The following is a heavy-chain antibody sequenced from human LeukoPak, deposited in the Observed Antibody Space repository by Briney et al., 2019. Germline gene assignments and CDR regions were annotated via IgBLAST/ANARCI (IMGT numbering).Heavy chain of an antibody. CDR3: AKGYGWEASYYYYYMDV. D-gene: IGHD1-26*01. J-gene: IGHJ6*03. CDR2: IRYDGSNK. CDR1: GFTFSSYG. V-gene: IGHV3-30*02. Sequence: GGSLRLSCAASGFTFSSYGMHWVRQAPGKGLEWVALIRYDGSNKYYADSVKGRFTISRDNSKNTLYLQMNRLRAEDTAMYYCAKGYGWEASYYYYYMDVWGKGTTVTISS.